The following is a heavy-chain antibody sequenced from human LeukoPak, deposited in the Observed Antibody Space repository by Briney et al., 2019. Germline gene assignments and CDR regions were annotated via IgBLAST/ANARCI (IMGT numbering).Heavy chain of an antibody. CDR1: GGSFSGYY. J-gene: IGHJ6*02. Sequence: PSETLSLTCAVYGGSFSGYYWSWIRQPPGKGLEWIGEINHSGSTNYNPSLKSRVTISVDTSKNQFSLKLSSVTAADTAVYYCARAPHYDFWSGYAYYYYGMDVWGQGTTVTVSS. CDR3: ARAPHYDFWSGYAYYYYGMDV. CDR2: INHSGST. V-gene: IGHV4-34*01. D-gene: IGHD3-3*01.